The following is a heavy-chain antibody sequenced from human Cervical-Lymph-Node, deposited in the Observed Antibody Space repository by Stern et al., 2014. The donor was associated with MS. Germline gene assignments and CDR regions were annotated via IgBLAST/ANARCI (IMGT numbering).Heavy chain of an antibody. D-gene: IGHD6-19*01. V-gene: IGHV3-30*09. CDR2: ISYDGRNK. Sequence: VHLVESGGGVVQPGRSLRLSCAASGFSFSDYVMHWVRQAPGRGLEWVAVISYDGRNKYYADDVKGRFAISRDNSKNTLDLYMSSLTTGDTAVYYCARDSEAGPLALFVYWGQGTLVTVSS. CDR1: GFSFSDYV. J-gene: IGHJ4*02. CDR3: ARDSEAGPLALFVY.